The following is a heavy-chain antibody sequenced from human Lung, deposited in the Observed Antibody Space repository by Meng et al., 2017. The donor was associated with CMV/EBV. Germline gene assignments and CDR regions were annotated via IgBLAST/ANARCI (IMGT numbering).Heavy chain of an antibody. V-gene: IGHV4-39*01. CDR2: IYYSGST. Sequence: SELLSSPXHVPGGTISSSSYYWGWIRQPPGKGLEWIGSIYYSGSTYYNPSLKSRVTISVDTSKNQFSLKLSSVTAADTAVYYCARLTIFGGVRYWGQGTLVTVSS. CDR3: ARLTIFGGVRY. J-gene: IGHJ4*02. CDR1: GGTISSSSYY. D-gene: IGHD3-3*01.